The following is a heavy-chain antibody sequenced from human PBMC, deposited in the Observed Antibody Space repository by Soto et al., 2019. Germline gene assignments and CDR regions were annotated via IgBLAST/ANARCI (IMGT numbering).Heavy chain of an antibody. J-gene: IGHJ4*02. Sequence: KPGGSLRLSCAVSGFTFTRYSMNWVRQAPGKGLEWVSSISSTTNYIYYGDSMKGRFTISRDNAKNSLYLEMNSLRAEDTAVYYCARESEDLTSNFDYWGQGTLVTVSS. CDR1: GFTFTRYS. V-gene: IGHV3-21*06. CDR3: ARESEDLTSNFDY. CDR2: ISSTTNYI.